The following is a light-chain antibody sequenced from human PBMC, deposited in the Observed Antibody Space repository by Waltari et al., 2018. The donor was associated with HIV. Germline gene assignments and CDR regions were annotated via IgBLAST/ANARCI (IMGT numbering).Light chain of an antibody. CDR1: QTRLKSNGSIY. V-gene: IGKV2-28*01. Sequence: DIVMTQSPLSLSVTPGEPASISCSSSQTRLKSNGSIYLDGYLQKPGQSPQLLIYLGSNRATGLPDRFRGSGSATEFTLEVSRVEPEDVGMYDCMQALEAPRTFGGGTRVEIK. CDR3: MQALEAPRT. CDR2: LGS. J-gene: IGKJ4*01.